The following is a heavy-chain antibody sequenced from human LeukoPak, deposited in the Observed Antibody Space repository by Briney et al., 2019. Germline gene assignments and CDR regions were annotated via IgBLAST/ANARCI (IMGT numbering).Heavy chain of an antibody. CDR3: ARVAQYYYGSGSYYNPFDY. D-gene: IGHD3-10*01. CDR1: RGSISSYY. Sequence: SETLSLTCTVSRGSISSYYWSWLRQPPGKGLEWIGYIYYSGSTNYNPSLKSRVTISVDTSKDQFSLKLSSVTAADTAVYYCARVAQYYYGSGSYYNPFDYWGQGTLVTVSS. V-gene: IGHV4-59*01. CDR2: IYYSGST. J-gene: IGHJ4*02.